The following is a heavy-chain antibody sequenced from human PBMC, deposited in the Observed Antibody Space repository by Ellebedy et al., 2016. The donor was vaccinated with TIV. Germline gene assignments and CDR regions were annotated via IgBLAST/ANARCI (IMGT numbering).Heavy chain of an antibody. CDR3: ARDGDGGFDP. CDR2: IKQDGSEK. D-gene: IGHD7-27*01. V-gene: IGHV3-7*01. J-gene: IGHJ5*02. Sequence: GGSLRLSXAAAGFTFSGYWMSWVRQAPGKGLEWVANIKQDGSEKHYVDSVKGRFTISRDNAKNSVYLQMNSLRGEDTAVYYCARDGDGGFDPWGQGTLVTVSS. CDR1: GFTFSGYW.